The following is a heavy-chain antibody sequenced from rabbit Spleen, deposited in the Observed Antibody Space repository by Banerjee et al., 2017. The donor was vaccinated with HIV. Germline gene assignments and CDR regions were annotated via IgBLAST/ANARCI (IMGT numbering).Heavy chain of an antibody. CDR3: ARDSGTSFSSYGMDL. Sequence: QSLEESGGDLVKPGASTTLTCTASGFSFSNSYYMCWVRQAPGKGLEWIACIWDASATYTYYASWAKGRLTISKTSSTTVTLQMTSLTAADTATYFCARDSGTSFSSYGMDLWGQGTLVTVS. CDR2: IWDASATYT. J-gene: IGHJ6*01. D-gene: IGHD8-1*01. CDR1: GFSFSNSYY. V-gene: IGHV1S40*01.